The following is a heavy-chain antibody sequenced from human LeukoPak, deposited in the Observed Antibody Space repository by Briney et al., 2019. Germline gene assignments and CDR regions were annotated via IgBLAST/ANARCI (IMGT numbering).Heavy chain of an antibody. CDR3: AKDQVELTFYHYYMDV. CDR1: GFTFSNYG. Sequence: GGSLRLSCAASGFTFSNYGMHWVRRAPGKGLEWVAFIRYDGNNKYYADSVKGRFTISRDHSKNTLYPQMNSLRVGDTAVYYCAKDQVELTFYHYYMDVWGKGTAVTVSS. CDR2: IRYDGNNK. D-gene: IGHD1-7*01. V-gene: IGHV3-30*02. J-gene: IGHJ6*03.